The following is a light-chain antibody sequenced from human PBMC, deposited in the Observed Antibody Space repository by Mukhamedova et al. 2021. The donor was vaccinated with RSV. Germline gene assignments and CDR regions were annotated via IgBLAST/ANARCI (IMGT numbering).Light chain of an antibody. CDR3: QQANSFPWT. CDR2: AAS. V-gene: IGKV1-12*01. Sequence: WYQRRVHGTAPKLLIYAASSLQSGVPSRFSGSGSGTDFTLTISSLQPEDFATYYCQQANSFPWTFGQGTKVEI. J-gene: IGKJ1*01.